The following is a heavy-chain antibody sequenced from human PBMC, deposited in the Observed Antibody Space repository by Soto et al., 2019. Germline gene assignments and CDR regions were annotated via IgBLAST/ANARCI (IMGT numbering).Heavy chain of an antibody. D-gene: IGHD1-26*01. CDR3: AKDLGGSYPGKYHYDGVDG. CDR1: GFSFSYFG. V-gene: IGHV3-30*18. Sequence: QVKLVESGGGVVQPGRSLRLSCVGSGFSFSYFGIHWVRQAPGKGLEWVAVVSYEGSNKYFADSVKGRFTVSRDNSKNTVYLQMNSLRDEDTAVYFCAKDLGGSYPGKYHYDGVDGWGLGTTVTVS. J-gene: IGHJ6*02. CDR2: VSYEGSNK.